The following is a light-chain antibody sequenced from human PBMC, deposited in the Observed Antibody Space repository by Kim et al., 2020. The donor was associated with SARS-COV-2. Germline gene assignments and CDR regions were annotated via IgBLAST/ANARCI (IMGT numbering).Light chain of an antibody. J-gene: IGLJ2*01. Sequence: GQTRTISCSGSTSNTGNSLVYWYQQPPGTAPKYLIYRDNERPSGVPDRFSGSKSGTSASLAISGLRSEDEADYYCATWDDSLRSVVFGGGTQLTVL. CDR2: RDN. V-gene: IGLV1-47*01. CDR3: ATWDDSLRSVV. CDR1: TSNTGNSL.